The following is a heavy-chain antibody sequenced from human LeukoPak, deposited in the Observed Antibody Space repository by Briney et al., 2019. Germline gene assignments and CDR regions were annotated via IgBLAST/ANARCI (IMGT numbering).Heavy chain of an antibody. CDR1: GYSISSGYY. CDR3: ARCSSGSPPWFDY. V-gene: IGHV4-38-2*02. CDR2: IYHSGST. J-gene: IGHJ4*02. D-gene: IGHD6-19*01. Sequence: SETLSLTCTVSGYSISSGYYWGWIRQPPGKGLEWIGSIYHSGSTYYNPSLKSRVTISVDTSKNQFSLKLSSVTAADTAVYYCARCSSGSPPWFDYWGQGTLVTVSS.